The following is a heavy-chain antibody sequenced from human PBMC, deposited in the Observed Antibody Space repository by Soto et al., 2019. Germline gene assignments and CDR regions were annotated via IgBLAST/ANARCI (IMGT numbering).Heavy chain of an antibody. CDR2: IILIIGSA. CDR3: ARVVPGAEAWFGP. D-gene: IGHD2-2*01. CDR1: GGTFSSYA. V-gene: IGHV1-69*10. J-gene: IGHJ5*02. Sequence: SVKVSCKASGGTFSSYAISWVRQSPGQALEWMGWIILIIGSANYAQKFQGRVSMTTDTSTTTAYMELRSLRSDDTAVYYCARVVPGAEAWFGPWGQGTLLTVSS.